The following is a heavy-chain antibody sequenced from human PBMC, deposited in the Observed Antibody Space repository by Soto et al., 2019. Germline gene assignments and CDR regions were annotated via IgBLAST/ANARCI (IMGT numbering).Heavy chain of an antibody. Sequence: SVNVSCKASGGTFSSYAISWVRQAPGQGLEWMGGIIPIFGTSNYAQKFQGRVTITADESTSTAYMELSSLRSEDTAVYYCARGFDVAPNPYYFDSWGKGNMVTVSS. V-gene: IGHV1-69*13. CDR2: IIPIFGTS. J-gene: IGHJ4*02. CDR3: ARGFDVAPNPYYFDS. D-gene: IGHD3-9*01. CDR1: GGTFSSYA.